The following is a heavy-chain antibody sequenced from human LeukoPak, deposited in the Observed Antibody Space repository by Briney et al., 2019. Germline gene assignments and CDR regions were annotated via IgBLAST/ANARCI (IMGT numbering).Heavy chain of an antibody. CDR1: GGSFSGYY. V-gene: IGHV3-21*01. D-gene: IGHD3-22*01. CDR2: ISSSSSYI. Sequence: PSETLSLTCAVYGGSFSGYYWSWVRQAPGKGLEWVSSISSSSSYIYYADSVKGRFTISRDNAKTSLYLQMNSLRAEDTAVYYCAREAYDSSGYFDYWGQGTLVTVSS. J-gene: IGHJ4*02. CDR3: AREAYDSSGYFDY.